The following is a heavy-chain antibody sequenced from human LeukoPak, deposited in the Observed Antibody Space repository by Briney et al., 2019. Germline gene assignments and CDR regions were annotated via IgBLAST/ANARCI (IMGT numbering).Heavy chain of an antibody. CDR1: GFTFSSYW. V-gene: IGHV3-7*01. CDR3: ARYEDHDYRFPTDAFDI. Sequence: GGSLRLSCAASGFTFSSYWMSWVRQAPGKGLEWVANIKQDGSEKYYVDSVKGRFTISRDNAKNSLYLQMNSLRAEDTAVYYCARYEDHDYRFPTDAFDIWGQGTMVTVSS. J-gene: IGHJ3*02. CDR2: IKQDGSEK. D-gene: IGHD4-11*01.